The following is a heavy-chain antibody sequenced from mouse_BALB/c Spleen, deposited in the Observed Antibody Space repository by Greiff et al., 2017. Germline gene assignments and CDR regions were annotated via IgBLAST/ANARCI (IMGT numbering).Heavy chain of an antibody. J-gene: IGHJ4*01. CDR2: ISSGGGST. CDR1: GFAFSSYD. V-gene: IGHV5-12-1*01. Sequence: EVQLVESGGGLVKPGGSLKLSCAASGFAFSSYDMSWVRQTPEKRLEWVAYISSGGGSTYYPDTVKGRFTISRDNAKNTLYLQMSSLKSEDTAMYYCARHGGSSGKAYAMDYWGQGTSVTVSS. D-gene: IGHD3-1*01. CDR3: ARHGGSSGKAYAMDY.